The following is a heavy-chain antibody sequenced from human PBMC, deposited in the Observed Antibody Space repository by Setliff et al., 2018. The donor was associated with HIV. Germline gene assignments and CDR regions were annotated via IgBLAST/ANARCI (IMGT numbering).Heavy chain of an antibody. CDR2: IYYSGSA. V-gene: IGHV4-31*01. CDR3: ARSPGVDTNMAFDY. CDR1: GDSIDRSNFF. Sequence: PSETLSLTCTVSGDSIDRSNFFWTWIRQHPGKGLEWIGYIYYSGSATYNPSLKSQASISVDTSRNEFSLKLSSVTAADTAVYYCARSPGVDTNMAFDYWGRGTLVTVSS. D-gene: IGHD5-18*01. J-gene: IGHJ4*02.